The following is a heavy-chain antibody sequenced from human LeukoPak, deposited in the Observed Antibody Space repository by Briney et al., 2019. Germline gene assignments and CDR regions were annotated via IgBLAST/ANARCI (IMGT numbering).Heavy chain of an antibody. CDR3: ARAGSVSRYYYYYMDV. V-gene: IGHV4-34*01. CDR1: GGSFSGYY. CDR2: INHSGST. Sequence: SETLSLTCAVYGGSFSGYYWSWIRQPPGKGPEWIGEINHSGSTNYNPSLKSRVTISVDTSKNQFSLKLSSVTAADTAVYYCARAGSVSRYYYYYMDVWGKGTTVTVSS. J-gene: IGHJ6*03. D-gene: IGHD3-10*01.